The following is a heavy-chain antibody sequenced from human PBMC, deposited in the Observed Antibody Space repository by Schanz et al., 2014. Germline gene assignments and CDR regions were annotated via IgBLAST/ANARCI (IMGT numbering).Heavy chain of an antibody. CDR2: ISGSGDRT. CDR1: GFSVSSNY. CDR3: ARDGGRDGYNLAFDV. Sequence: EVQLVESGGGLVQPGGSLRLSCAASGFSVSSNYMSWVRQAPGKGLEWVSTISGSGDRTFYADSVKGRFTISRDTSKRTQYLQMNRLRADDTAVYYCARDGGRDGYNLAFDVWGQGTLVTVSS. D-gene: IGHD5-12*01. V-gene: IGHV3-23*04. J-gene: IGHJ3*01.